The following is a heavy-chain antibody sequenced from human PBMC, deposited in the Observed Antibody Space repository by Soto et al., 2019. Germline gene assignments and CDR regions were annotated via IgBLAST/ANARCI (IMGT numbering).Heavy chain of an antibody. CDR1: GYTFTSYD. V-gene: IGHV1-8*01. J-gene: IGHJ5*02. Sequence: QVQLVQSGAEVKKPGASVKVSCKASGYTFTSYDINWVRQATGQGLEWRGWMNPNRGNTGYAQKFQGRVTMTRNSSISTAYMELSSLRSAATAVYYCARARRVTTGWFDPWGQGTLVTVSS. D-gene: IGHD4-17*01. CDR2: MNPNRGNT. CDR3: ARARRVTTGWFDP.